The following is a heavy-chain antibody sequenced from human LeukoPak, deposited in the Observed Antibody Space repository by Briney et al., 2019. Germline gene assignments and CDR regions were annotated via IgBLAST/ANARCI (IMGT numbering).Heavy chain of an antibody. J-gene: IGHJ4*02. V-gene: IGHV3-9*01. D-gene: IGHD2-2*01. CDR3: AKGTVPAAGNFDY. Sequence: GGSLRLSCAASGFTFDNYAMHWVRQAPGKGLEWVSGISWNSGSIGYADSVKGRFTISRDNAKNSLYLQMNSLRAEDTALYYGAKGTVPAAGNFDYWGQGTLVTASA. CDR2: ISWNSGSI. CDR1: GFTFDNYA.